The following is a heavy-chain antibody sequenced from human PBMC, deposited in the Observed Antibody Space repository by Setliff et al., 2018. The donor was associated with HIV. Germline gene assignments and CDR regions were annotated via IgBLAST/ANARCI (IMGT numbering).Heavy chain of an antibody. V-gene: IGHV4-59*11. J-gene: IGHJ3*02. CDR1: GDSISNHY. Sequence: SETLSLTCTVSGDSISNHYWSWLRQPPGKGLEWIGTLYFSGGTSYNSSLESRVTISVDTSKNQFSLKLTSVTAADTAVYYCARNIEWEPYAFDIWGQGTMVTVSS. CDR3: ARNIEWEPYAFDI. D-gene: IGHD1-26*01. CDR2: LYFSGGT.